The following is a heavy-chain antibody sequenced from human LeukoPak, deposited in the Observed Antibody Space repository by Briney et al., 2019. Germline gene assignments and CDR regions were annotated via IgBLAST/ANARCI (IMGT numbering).Heavy chain of an antibody. D-gene: IGHD3-10*01. J-gene: IGHJ2*01. V-gene: IGHV1-8*01. CDR3: ERGVSHGSGSYSRHYWYFDL. Sequence: SVKVSCKACGYTLTSSDINWVRQAPGQGLEWMGWMNPDSGNTGYAQRFQGRVTMSRNTSIMTAYMELRSLRFEDTAVYYCERGVSHGSGSYSRHYWYFDLWGRGTHVTVSS. CDR1: GYTLTSSD. CDR2: MNPDSGNT.